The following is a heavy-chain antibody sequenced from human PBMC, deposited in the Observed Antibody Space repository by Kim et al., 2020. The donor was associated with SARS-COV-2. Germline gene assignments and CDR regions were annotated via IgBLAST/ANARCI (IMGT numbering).Heavy chain of an antibody. Sequence: GGSLRLSCAGSGFTFSSYAMSWVRQAPGKGLEWVSTISGSGDSTYYADSVKGRFTISRDNSKNTLYLQMNSLRAEDTAVYYCAKFSGVRKSDFWGQGTLVTVSS. D-gene: IGHD2-21*01. J-gene: IGHJ4*02. CDR3: AKFSGVRKSDF. CDR2: ISGSGDST. CDR1: GFTFSSYA. V-gene: IGHV3-23*01.